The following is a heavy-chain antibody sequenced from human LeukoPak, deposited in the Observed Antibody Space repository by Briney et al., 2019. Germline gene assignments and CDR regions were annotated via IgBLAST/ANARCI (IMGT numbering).Heavy chain of an antibody. CDR1: GGSISSYY. V-gene: IGHV4-59*01. D-gene: IGHD4-17*01. CDR3: ARTLNGDFDY. Sequence: SETLSLTCTVSGGSISSYYWSWIRQPPGKGLEWIGYIYYSGSTNYNPSLKSRVTISVDTSKNQFSLKLSSVTAADTAVYYCARTLNGDFDYWGQGTLVTVSS. CDR2: IYYSGST. J-gene: IGHJ4*02.